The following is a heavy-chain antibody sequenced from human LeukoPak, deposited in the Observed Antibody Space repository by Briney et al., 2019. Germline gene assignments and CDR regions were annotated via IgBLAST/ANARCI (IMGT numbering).Heavy chain of an antibody. D-gene: IGHD5-18*01. CDR2: FYYDGST. CDR1: GDSVSSSSYY. CDR3: ARHEGYSYGHYYCDN. J-gene: IGHJ4*02. Sequence: SETLSLTCTVSGDSVSSSSYYWGWLRQPPGEGLEWIGSFYYDGSTYYNPSLKSRVTISVDTSKNQFSLKLSSVTAADTAVYYCARHEGYSYGHYYCDNWGQGTLVTVSS. V-gene: IGHV4-39*01.